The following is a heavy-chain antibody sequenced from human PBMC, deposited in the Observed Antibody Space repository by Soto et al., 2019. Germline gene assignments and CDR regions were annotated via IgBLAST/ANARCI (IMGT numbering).Heavy chain of an antibody. CDR3: ARNPSGVDLASMKD. CDR2: IRNDGYTA. V-gene: IGHV3-33*01. J-gene: IGHJ4*02. CDR1: GLIFSTQG. D-gene: IGHD5-12*01. Sequence: QVHLVESGGGVVQPGGSLRLSCAASGLIFSTQGMHWARQAPGKGLEWVAVIRNDGYTAHYADSVKGRFTISRDNSRNTLYLQMNSLIVEGTAVYYCARNPSGVDLASMKDWGRGTLVTVSS.